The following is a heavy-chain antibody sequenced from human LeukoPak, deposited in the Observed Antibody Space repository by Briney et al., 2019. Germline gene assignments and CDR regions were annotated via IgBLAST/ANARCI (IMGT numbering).Heavy chain of an antibody. J-gene: IGHJ3*02. CDR1: GGTFSSYA. Sequence: SVKVSCKASGGTFSSYAISWVRQAPGQGLEWMGGIIPIFGTANYAQKFQGRVTITADESTSTAYMELSSLRSEDTAVYYCARDSGYSSGWYFPQGAFDIWGQGTMVTVSS. V-gene: IGHV1-69*13. CDR3: ARDSGYSSGWYFPQGAFDI. CDR2: IIPIFGTA. D-gene: IGHD6-19*01.